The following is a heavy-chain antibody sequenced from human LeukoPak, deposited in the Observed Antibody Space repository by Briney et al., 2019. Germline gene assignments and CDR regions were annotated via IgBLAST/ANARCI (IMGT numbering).Heavy chain of an antibody. D-gene: IGHD3-10*01. CDR1: GFTFDDYG. J-gene: IGHJ4*02. Sequence: GGSLRLSCAASGFTFDDYGMSWVRQAPGKGLEWVAGINWNGGSTGYADSVKGRFTISRDNAKNSLYLQMNSLRAEDTALYCCARGYGSVFDYWGQGTLVTVSS. V-gene: IGHV3-20*04. CDR2: INWNGGST. CDR3: ARGYGSVFDY.